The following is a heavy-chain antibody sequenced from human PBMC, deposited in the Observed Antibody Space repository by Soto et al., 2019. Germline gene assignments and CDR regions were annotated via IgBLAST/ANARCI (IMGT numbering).Heavy chain of an antibody. CDR3: AKDLANSSSWYGGVYYGMDV. J-gene: IGHJ6*02. CDR1: GFTFSSYG. CDR2: ISYDGSNK. D-gene: IGHD6-13*01. Sequence: PGGSLRLSCAASGFTFSSYGMHWVRQAPGKGLEWVAVISYDGSNKYYADSVKGRFTISRDNSKNTLYLQMNSLRAEDTAVYYCAKDLANSSSWYGGVYYGMDVWGQGTTVTVSS. V-gene: IGHV3-30*18.